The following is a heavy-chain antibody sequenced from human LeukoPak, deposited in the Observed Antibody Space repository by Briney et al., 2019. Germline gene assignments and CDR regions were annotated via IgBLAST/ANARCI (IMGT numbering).Heavy chain of an antibody. CDR2: IYYSGST. Sequence: TSETLSLTCTVSGGSISSYYWSWIRQPPGKGLEWIGYIYYSGSTNYNPSLKSRVTISVDTSKNQFSLKLSSVTAADTAVYYCARDSMYSSGWYKTDAFDIWGQGTMVTVSS. V-gene: IGHV4-59*01. J-gene: IGHJ3*02. CDR3: ARDSMYSSGWYKTDAFDI. CDR1: GGSISSYY. D-gene: IGHD6-19*01.